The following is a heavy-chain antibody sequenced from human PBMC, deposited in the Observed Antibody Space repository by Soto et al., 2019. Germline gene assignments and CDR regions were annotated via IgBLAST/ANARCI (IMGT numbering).Heavy chain of an antibody. D-gene: IGHD5-18*01. CDR2: IIPIFGTA. J-gene: IGHJ6*02. V-gene: IGHV1-69*13. CDR3: ARGATRGYSYGSLGYYYGMDV. CDR1: GYTFTTYP. Sequence: SVKVSCTASGYTFTTYPIHWVRQAPGQSLEWMGGIIPIFGTANYAQKFQGRVTITADESTSTAYMELSSLRSEDTAVYYCARGATRGYSYGSLGYYYGMDVWGQGTTVTVYS.